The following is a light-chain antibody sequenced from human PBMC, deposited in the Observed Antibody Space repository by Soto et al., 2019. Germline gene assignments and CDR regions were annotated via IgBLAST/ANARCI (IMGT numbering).Light chain of an antibody. CDR1: SSNVGSNT. CDR2: SNN. V-gene: IGLV1-44*01. Sequence: QSVLTQPPSASGTPGQRVTISCSRSSSNVGSNTVNWYQQLPGTAPKLLIYSNNQRPSGVPDRFSGSKSGTSASLAISGLQSGDEADYYCAAWDDSLNAYVFATGTKVTVL. J-gene: IGLJ1*01. CDR3: AAWDDSLNAYV.